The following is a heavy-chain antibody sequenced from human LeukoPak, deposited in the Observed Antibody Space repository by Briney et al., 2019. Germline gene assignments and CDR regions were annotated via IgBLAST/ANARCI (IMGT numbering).Heavy chain of an antibody. J-gene: IGHJ4*02. V-gene: IGHV4-59*01. CDR2: IYYGGST. CDR1: GGSISSYY. D-gene: IGHD4-17*01. CDR3: ASHKDYGDPYDY. Sequence: SETLSLTCTVSGGSISSYYWSWIRQPPGKGLEWIGYIYYGGSTNYNPSLKSRVTISVDTSKNQFSLKLSSVTAADTAVYYCASHKDYGDPYDYWGQGTLVTVSS.